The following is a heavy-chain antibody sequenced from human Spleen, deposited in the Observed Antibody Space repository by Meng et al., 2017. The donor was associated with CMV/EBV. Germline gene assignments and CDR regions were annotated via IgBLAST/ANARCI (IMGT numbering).Heavy chain of an antibody. CDR3: ARRGSSSLAPIDY. V-gene: IGHV4-30-4*02. CDR1: GGSISIGDYY. CDR2: IYYSGST. D-gene: IGHD6-6*01. J-gene: IGHJ4*02. Sequence: SETLSLTCTVSGGSISIGDYYWSWIRQPPGKGLEWIGYIYYSGSTYYNPSLKSRVTISVDTSKNQFSLKLSSVTAADTAVYYCARRGSSSLAPIDYWGQGTLVTVSS.